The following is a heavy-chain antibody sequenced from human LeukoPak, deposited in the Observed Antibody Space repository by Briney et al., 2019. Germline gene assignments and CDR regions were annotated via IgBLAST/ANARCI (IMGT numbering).Heavy chain of an antibody. V-gene: IGHV4-59*01. J-gene: IGHJ5*02. CDR2: VHHTGST. CDR1: GVSISRYY. D-gene: IGHD5-18*01. CDR3: ARVSPDTATDYGWFDP. Sequence: SETLSLTCSVSGVSISRYYWTWIRQPPGKGLEWIGYVHHTGSTNYNPSLKSRVTISVDTSKNHFSLKLRSVTAADTAVYYCARVSPDTATDYGWFDPWGQGSLVTVSS.